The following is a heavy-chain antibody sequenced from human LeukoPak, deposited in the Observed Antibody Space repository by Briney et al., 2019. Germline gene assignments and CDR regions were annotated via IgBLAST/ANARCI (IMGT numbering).Heavy chain of an antibody. D-gene: IGHD2-21*02. J-gene: IGHJ4*02. CDR3: ARPLAYCGGDCYSFIS. CDR2: IYPGDSDT. V-gene: IGHV5-51*01. CDR1: GYSFTSYW. Sequence: GESLKISCKGSGYSFTSYWIGWGRQMPGKVLEWMGIIYPGDSDTRYSPSFQGQVTISADKSISTAYLQWSSLKASDTAMYYCARPLAYCGGDCYSFISWGQGTLVTVSS.